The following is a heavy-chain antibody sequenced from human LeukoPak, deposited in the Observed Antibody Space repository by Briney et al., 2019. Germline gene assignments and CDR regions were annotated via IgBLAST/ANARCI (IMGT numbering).Heavy chain of an antibody. CDR3: ARDLADIVVVPAAGWFDP. J-gene: IGHJ5*02. CDR2: IYYSGST. Sequence: PSETLSLTCTVSGGSISSNSYYWGWIRQPPGKGLEWIGSIYYSGSTYYNPSLKSRVTISVDTSKNQFSLKLSSVTAADTAVYYCARDLADIVVVPAAGWFDPWGQGTLVTVSS. V-gene: IGHV4-39*07. CDR1: GGSISSNSYY. D-gene: IGHD2-2*01.